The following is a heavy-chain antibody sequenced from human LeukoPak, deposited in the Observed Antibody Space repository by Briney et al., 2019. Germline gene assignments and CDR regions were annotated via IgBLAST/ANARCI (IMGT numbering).Heavy chain of an antibody. CDR3: ASARTGYSYGDY. V-gene: IGHV3-11*01. D-gene: IGHD5-18*01. Sequence: LSLTCAVYGGSFSGYYWSWIRQAPGKGLERVSYISGSGSTIYYADSVKGRFTISRDNAKNSLYLQMNSLRAEDTAVYYCASARTGYSYGDYWGQGTLVTVSS. CDR2: ISGSGSTI. J-gene: IGHJ4*02. CDR1: GGSFSGYY.